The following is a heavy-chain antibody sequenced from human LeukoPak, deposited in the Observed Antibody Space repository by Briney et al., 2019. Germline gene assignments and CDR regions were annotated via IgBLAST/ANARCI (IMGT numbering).Heavy chain of an antibody. CDR2: INHSGST. V-gene: IGHV4-34*01. CDR1: GGSFSGYY. CDR3: ARGLGGWYKSNPFGY. Sequence: SETLSLTCAVYGGSFSGYYWSWLRQPPGKGLEWIGEINHSGSTNYNPSLKSRVAISVDTSKNQFSLKLSSVTAADTAVYYCARGLGGWYKSNPFGYWGQGTLVTVSS. J-gene: IGHJ4*02. D-gene: IGHD6-19*01.